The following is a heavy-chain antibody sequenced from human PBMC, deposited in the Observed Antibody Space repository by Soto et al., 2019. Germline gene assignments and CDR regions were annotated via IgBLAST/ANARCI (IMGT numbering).Heavy chain of an antibody. D-gene: IGHD6-13*01. V-gene: IGHV4-39*01. J-gene: IGHJ4*02. CDR2: IYYIGST. CDR3: ARRYGSSFDY. CDR1: GGSISSSSYY. Sequence: SETLSLTCTVSGGSISSSSYYWGWIRQPPGKGLEWIGSIYYIGSTYYNPSLKSRVTISVDTSKNQFSLKLSSVTAADTAVYYCARRYGSSFDYWGQGTLVTVSS.